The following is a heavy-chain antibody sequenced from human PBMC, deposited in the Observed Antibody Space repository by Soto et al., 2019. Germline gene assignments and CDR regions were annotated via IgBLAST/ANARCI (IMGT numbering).Heavy chain of an antibody. CDR1: GDSIISSDFY. CDR2: IFYLGSS. D-gene: IGHD3-3*02. J-gene: IGHJ5*02. Sequence: SETLSLTCTVSGDSIISSDFYWGWFRQPPGKGLEWIGSIFYLGSSYYNPSLKSRVTMSVDTSKNQFSLRLRSVTAADTALYFCARHSLALRKNNWFDPWGQGIMVTVS. V-gene: IGHV4-39*01. CDR3: ARHSLALRKNNWFDP.